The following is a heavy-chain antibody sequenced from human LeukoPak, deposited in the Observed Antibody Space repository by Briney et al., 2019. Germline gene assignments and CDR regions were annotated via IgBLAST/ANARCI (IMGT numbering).Heavy chain of an antibody. Sequence: GGSLRLSCAASGFTFSSYNMNWVRQAPGKGLEWISYISLSTTSIYYADSVKGRFTISRDNAKNSLYLQMNSLRAEDTAVYYCGRDLPTVTSVDYWGQGTLVTVSS. D-gene: IGHD4-17*01. V-gene: IGHV3-48*01. CDR2: ISLSTTSI. CDR1: GFTFSSYN. J-gene: IGHJ4*02. CDR3: GRDLPTVTSVDY.